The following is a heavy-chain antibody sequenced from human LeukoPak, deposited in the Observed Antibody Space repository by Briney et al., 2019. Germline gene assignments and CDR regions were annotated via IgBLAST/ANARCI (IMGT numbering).Heavy chain of an antibody. Sequence: GASLRLSCAASGFTFSSYAMHWVRQAPGKGLEWVAVISYDGSNKYYADSVKGRFTISRDNSKNTLYLQMNSLRAEDTAVYYCARDVLRYFDWPLDYWGQGTLVTVSS. J-gene: IGHJ4*02. D-gene: IGHD3-9*01. V-gene: IGHV3-30*04. CDR1: GFTFSSYA. CDR3: ARDVLRYFDWPLDY. CDR2: ISYDGSNK.